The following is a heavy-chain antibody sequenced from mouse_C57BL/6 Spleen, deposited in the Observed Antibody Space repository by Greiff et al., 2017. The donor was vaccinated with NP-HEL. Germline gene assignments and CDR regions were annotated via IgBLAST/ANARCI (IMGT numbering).Heavy chain of an antibody. D-gene: IGHD1-1*01. V-gene: IGHV1-54*01. Sequence: QVQLQQSGAELVRPGTSVKVSCKASGYAFTNYLIEWVKQRPGQGLEWIGVINPGSGGTNYNEKFKGKATLTADKSSSTAYMQLSSLTSEDSAVYFCARSPSYYYGSSGFAYWGQGTLVTVSA. CDR3: ARSPSYYYGSSGFAY. CDR2: INPGSGGT. J-gene: IGHJ3*01. CDR1: GYAFTNYL.